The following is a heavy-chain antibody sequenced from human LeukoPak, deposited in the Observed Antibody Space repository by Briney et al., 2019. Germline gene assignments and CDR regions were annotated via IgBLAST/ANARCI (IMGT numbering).Heavy chain of an antibody. J-gene: IGHJ3*02. V-gene: IGHV4-59*01. Sequence: SETLSLTCTVSGGSISSYYWSWIRQPPGKGLEWIGYIYYSGSTNYNPSLKSRVTISVDTSKNQFSLKLSSVTAADTAVYYCATMPIVVVPAAIPWAFDIWGQGTMVTVSS. D-gene: IGHD2-2*01. CDR3: ATMPIVVVPAAIPWAFDI. CDR2: IYYSGST. CDR1: GGSISSYY.